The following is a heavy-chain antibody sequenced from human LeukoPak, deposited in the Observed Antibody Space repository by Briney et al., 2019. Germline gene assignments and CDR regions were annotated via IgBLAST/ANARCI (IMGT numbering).Heavy chain of an antibody. D-gene: IGHD2-2*01. CDR3: ARDGCSSTSCYGDYYYGMDV. J-gene: IGHJ6*02. CDR2: INPNSGGT. Sequence: ASVKVSCKASGYTFTGYYMHWVRQAPGQGLEWMGWINPNSGGTDYAQKFQGWVTMTRDTSISTAYMELSRLRSDDTAVYYCARDGCSSTSCYGDYYYGMDVWGQGTTVTVSS. CDR1: GYTFTGYY. V-gene: IGHV1-2*04.